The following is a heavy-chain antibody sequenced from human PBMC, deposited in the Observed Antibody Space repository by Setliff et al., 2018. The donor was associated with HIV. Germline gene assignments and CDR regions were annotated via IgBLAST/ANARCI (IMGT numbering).Heavy chain of an antibody. J-gene: IGHJ3*02. CDR2: ISGSGVST. CDR3: ARERDSSGPVADAFDT. Sequence: PGGSLRLSCAASGFTFSSYAMSWVRQAPGKGLEWVSAISGSGVSTYYADSVKGRFTISRDNAKKTRYLQMNSLRAEDTAVYYCARERDSSGPVADAFDTWGQGAVVTVPS. V-gene: IGHV3-23*01. D-gene: IGHD3-22*01. CDR1: GFTFSSYA.